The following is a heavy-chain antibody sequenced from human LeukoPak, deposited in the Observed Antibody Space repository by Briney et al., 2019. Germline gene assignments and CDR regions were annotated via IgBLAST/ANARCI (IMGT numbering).Heavy chain of an antibody. D-gene: IGHD6-19*01. CDR2: ISSSSYI. Sequence: PGGSLRLSCAASGFTFSSYSMNWVRQAPGKGLEWVSSISSSSYIYYADSVKGRFTISRDNAKNSLYLQMNSLRAEDTAVYYCARVGYSSGRRLALGYYYYMDVWGKGTTVTVSS. V-gene: IGHV3-21*01. CDR3: ARVGYSSGRRLALGYYYYMDV. J-gene: IGHJ6*03. CDR1: GFTFSSYS.